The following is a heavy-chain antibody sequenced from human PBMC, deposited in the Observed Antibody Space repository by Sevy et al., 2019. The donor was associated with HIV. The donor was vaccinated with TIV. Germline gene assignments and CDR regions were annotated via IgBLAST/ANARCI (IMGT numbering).Heavy chain of an antibody. D-gene: IGHD3-3*01. CDR3: ARALTIFGVVIPNPYYYGMDV. Sequence: GGSLRLSCAASGFTFSSYAMHWVRQAPGKGLEWVAVISYDGSNKYYANSVKGRFTISRDNSKNTLYLQMNSLIAEDTAVYYCARALTIFGVVIPNPYYYGMDVWGQGTTVTVSS. CDR1: GFTFSSYA. V-gene: IGHV3-30*04. J-gene: IGHJ6*02. CDR2: ISYDGSNK.